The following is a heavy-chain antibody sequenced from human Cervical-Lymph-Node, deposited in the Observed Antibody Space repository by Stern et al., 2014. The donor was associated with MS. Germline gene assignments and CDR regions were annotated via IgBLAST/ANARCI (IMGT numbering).Heavy chain of an antibody. Sequence: QVQLVQSGAEAKKPGSSVMVSSRASGGAFGNFAVNCVRPAPGRRPAWILGMLPMFVKENYAPRFQGRLTITADDSTSTAYMELNSLTSDDTAVYFCAREAIVHSGTFDFWGQGTLVTGSS. CDR3: AREAIVHSGTFDF. V-gene: IGHV1-69*01. J-gene: IGHJ4*02. CDR2: MLPMFVKE. D-gene: IGHD5-12*01. CDR1: GGAFGNFA.